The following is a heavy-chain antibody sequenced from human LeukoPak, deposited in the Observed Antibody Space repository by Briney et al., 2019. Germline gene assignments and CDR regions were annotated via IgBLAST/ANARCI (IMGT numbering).Heavy chain of an antibody. Sequence: SETLSLTCAVYGGSFSGYYWSWIRQPPGKGLEWSGEMNHSGSTNDNPALKRGVTISVDTSKNQFSLKLSSVTAADTAVYYCARGGHDYAKFDYWGQGTLVTVSS. CDR2: MNHSGST. D-gene: IGHD3-16*01. CDR3: ARGGHDYAKFDY. V-gene: IGHV4-34*01. J-gene: IGHJ4*02. CDR1: GGSFSGYY.